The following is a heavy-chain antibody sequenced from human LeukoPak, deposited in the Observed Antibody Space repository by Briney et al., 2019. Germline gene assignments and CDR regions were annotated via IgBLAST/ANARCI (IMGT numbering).Heavy chain of an antibody. D-gene: IGHD6-19*01. CDR3: ARHCSGWWVSSDY. CDR1: GGSISSSSYY. J-gene: IGHJ4*02. CDR2: IYYSGST. Sequence: PSETLSLTCTVSGGSISSSSYYWGWIRQPPGKGLEWNGSIYYSGSTYYNPSLKSRVTISVDTSKNQFSLKLSSVTAADTAVYYCARHCSGWWVSSDYWGQGTLVTVSS. V-gene: IGHV4-39*01.